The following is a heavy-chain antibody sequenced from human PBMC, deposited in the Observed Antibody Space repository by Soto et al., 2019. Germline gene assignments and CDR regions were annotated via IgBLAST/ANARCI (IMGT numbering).Heavy chain of an antibody. Sequence: EVQLLESGGGLVQPGGSLRLSCAASGFTFSSYAMSWVRQAPGKGLEWVSAISGSGGSTYYADSVKGRFTISRDNSKNTLYLQMNSLRAEDTAVDYCAKVVTPMTTLGGMDVWGQGTTVTVSS. D-gene: IGHD4-17*01. CDR2: ISGSGGST. V-gene: IGHV3-23*01. CDR3: AKVVTPMTTLGGMDV. J-gene: IGHJ6*02. CDR1: GFTFSSYA.